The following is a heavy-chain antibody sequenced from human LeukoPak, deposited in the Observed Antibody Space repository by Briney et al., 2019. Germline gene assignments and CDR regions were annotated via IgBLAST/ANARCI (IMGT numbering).Heavy chain of an antibody. CDR1: GYTFTGYY. J-gene: IGHJ4*02. Sequence: ASVKVSCKASGYTFTGYYMHWVRQAPGQGFEWMGRINPNSGGTNYAQKFQGRVTMTRDTSISTAYMELSRLRSDDTAVYYCARARGIGSGWYFDYWGQGTLVTVSS. CDR3: ARARGIGSGWYFDY. CDR2: INPNSGGT. D-gene: IGHD6-19*01. V-gene: IGHV1-2*06.